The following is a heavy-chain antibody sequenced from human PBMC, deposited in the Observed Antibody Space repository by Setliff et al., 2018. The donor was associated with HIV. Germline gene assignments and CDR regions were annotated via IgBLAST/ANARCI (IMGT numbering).Heavy chain of an antibody. J-gene: IGHJ5*02. CDR2: ISSSSDTI. D-gene: IGHD2-15*01. V-gene: IGHV3-48*01. Sequence: GGSLRLSCAASGFTFSSYSMNWVRQAPGKGLEWVSYISSSSDTIYYANSVKGRFTISRDNAKNSLSLRMNNLRAEDTAVYYCARGVVVAAHNWFDPWGQGTLVTVSS. CDR1: GFTFSSYS. CDR3: ARGVVVAAHNWFDP.